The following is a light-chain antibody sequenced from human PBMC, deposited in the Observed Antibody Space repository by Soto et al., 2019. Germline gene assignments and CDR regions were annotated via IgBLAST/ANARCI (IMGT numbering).Light chain of an antibody. CDR2: AAS. J-gene: IGKJ1*01. CDR3: QKYNSAPWT. Sequence: DIQMTQSPSSLSASVGDRVTITCRASQGISNYSAWYQQKPGKVPRLLIFAASTLQSGAPSRFRGAGSETDFTLTINGLQPEDVATYYCQKYNSAPWTFGQGTKVEIK. V-gene: IGKV1-27*01. CDR1: QGISNY.